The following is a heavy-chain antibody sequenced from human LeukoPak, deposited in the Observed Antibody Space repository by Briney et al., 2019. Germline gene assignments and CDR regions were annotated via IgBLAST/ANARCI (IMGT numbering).Heavy chain of an antibody. V-gene: IGHV4-38-2*01. CDR2: IYHSGST. CDR1: GYSISSGYY. Sequence: SETLSLTCAVSGYSISSGYYWGWIRQPPGKGLEWIGSIYHSGSTYYNPSLKSRVTISVDTSKNQFSLKLSSVTAADTAVYYCARRLYSSSYWNFDLWGRGTLVTVSS. D-gene: IGHD6-6*01. CDR3: ARRLYSSSYWNFDL. J-gene: IGHJ2*01.